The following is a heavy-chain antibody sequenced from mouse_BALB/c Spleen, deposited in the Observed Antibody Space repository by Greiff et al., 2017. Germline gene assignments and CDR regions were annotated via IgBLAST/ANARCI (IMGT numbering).Heavy chain of an antibody. J-gene: IGHJ4*01. V-gene: IGHV3-6*02. D-gene: IGHD2-4*01. Sequence: EVQLQQSGPGLVKPSQSLSLTCSVTGYSITSGYYWNWIRQFPGNKLEWMGYISYDGSNNYNPSLKNRISITRDTSKNQFFLKLNSVTTEDTATYYCARVGDYDYDGGYYAMDYWGQGTSVTVSS. CDR2: ISYDGSN. CDR3: ARVGDYDYDGGYYAMDY. CDR1: GYSITSGYY.